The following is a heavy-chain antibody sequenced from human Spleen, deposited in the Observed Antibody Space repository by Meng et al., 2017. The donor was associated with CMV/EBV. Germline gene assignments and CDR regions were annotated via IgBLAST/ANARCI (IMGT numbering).Heavy chain of an antibody. CDR3: ARGEDYGWFDT. CDR1: GYTFTNYY. D-gene: IGHD4/OR15-4a*01. Sequence: SCKASGYTFTNYYVHWLRQAPGQGLEWMGWINPNSGGTNYAQKFQGRVTMTRDTSISTAYMELSRLRSDDTAVYYCARGEDYGWFDTWGQGTLVTVSS. CDR2: INPNSGGT. V-gene: IGHV1-2*02. J-gene: IGHJ5*02.